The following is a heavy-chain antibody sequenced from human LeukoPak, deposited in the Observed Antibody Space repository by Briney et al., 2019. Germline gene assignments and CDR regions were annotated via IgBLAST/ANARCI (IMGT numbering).Heavy chain of an antibody. CDR1: GFTFSSYG. J-gene: IGHJ4*02. V-gene: IGHV3-30*02. CDR3: TRFVYGARADESGGH. Sequence: GGSLRLSCAASGFTFSSYGMHWVRQAPGKGLEWVAFIRYDGSNKYYADSVKGRFTTSRDNSKNTLYLQMNSLKTEDTAMYFCTRFVYGARADESGGHWGQGTLVTVSS. D-gene: IGHD4/OR15-4a*01. CDR2: IRYDGSNK.